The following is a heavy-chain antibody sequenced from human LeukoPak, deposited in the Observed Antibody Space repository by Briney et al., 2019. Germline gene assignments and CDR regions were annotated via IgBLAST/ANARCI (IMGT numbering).Heavy chain of an antibody. V-gene: IGHV5-51*01. Sequence: GESLKISCKGSGYSFTSCWIGWVRQMPGEGLEWMGIIYPDDSDTVYSPSFQGQVTISADKSISTAYLQWSSLKASDTAVYYCARRFSSSWYYFDYWGQGTLVTVSS. CDR3: ARRFSSSWYYFDY. CDR2: IYPDDSDT. CDR1: GYSFTSCW. D-gene: IGHD6-13*01. J-gene: IGHJ4*02.